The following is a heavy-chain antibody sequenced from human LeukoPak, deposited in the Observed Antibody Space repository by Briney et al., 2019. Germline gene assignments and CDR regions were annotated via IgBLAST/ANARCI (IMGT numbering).Heavy chain of an antibody. CDR1: GFIFSSYW. CDR2: IENSGDRS. V-gene: IGHV3-23*01. J-gene: IGHJ4*02. Sequence: GGSLRLSCTPSGFIFSSYWMSWVRQAPGKGLEWVASIENSGDRSYYADSVKGRFTISRDNSKNRLYLQTDSLRAEDTAVYYCLTWPFDYWGQGTLVTVSS. D-gene: IGHD5-24*01. CDR3: LTWPFDY.